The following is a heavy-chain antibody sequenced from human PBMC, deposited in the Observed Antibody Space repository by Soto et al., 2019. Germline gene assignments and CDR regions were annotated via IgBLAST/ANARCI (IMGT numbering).Heavy chain of an antibody. CDR2: IIPIFGTA. Sequence: GASVKVSCKASGGTFSSYAISWVRQAPGQGLEWMGGIIPIFGTANYAQKFQGRVMITADESTSTAYMELSSLRSEDTAVYYCAFSGSSSSFDYWGQGTLVTVSS. V-gene: IGHV1-69*13. D-gene: IGHD1-26*01. CDR1: GGTFSSYA. J-gene: IGHJ4*02. CDR3: AFSGSSSSFDY.